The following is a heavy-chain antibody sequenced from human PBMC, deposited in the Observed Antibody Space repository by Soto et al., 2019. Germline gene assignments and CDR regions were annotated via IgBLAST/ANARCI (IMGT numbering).Heavy chain of an antibody. CDR3: ARFMTMVTNLAFDI. CDR2: IYYSGST. J-gene: IGHJ3*02. D-gene: IGHD4-17*01. Sequence: SETLSLTCAVSGGSISSSNWWSWVRQPPGKGLEWIGEIYYSGSTNYNPSLKSRVTISVDKSKNQFSLKLSSVTAADTAVYYCARFMTMVTNLAFDIWGQGTMVTAS. CDR1: GGSISSSNW. V-gene: IGHV4-4*02.